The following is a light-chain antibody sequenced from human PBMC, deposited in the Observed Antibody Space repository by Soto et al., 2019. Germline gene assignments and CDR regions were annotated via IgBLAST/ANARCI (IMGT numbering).Light chain of an antibody. J-gene: IGLJ1*01. CDR1: TSDVGGYDY. CDR3: SSYTSSSPYV. Sequence: QSALTQPASVSGSPGQSITISCTATTSDVGGYDYVAWYQQQPGQAPKLMLYEVSNRPSGVSTRFSGSKSGSTASLTISGLQDADEDDYYCSSYTSSSPYVFGTGTKVTVL. CDR2: EVS. V-gene: IGLV2-14*01.